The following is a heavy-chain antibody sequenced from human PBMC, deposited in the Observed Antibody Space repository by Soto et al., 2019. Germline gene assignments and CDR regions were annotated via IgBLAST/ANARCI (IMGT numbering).Heavy chain of an antibody. CDR3: ARDLGLLKSLFDY. D-gene: IGHD3-16*01. J-gene: IGHJ4*02. CDR1: GFSFNSFN. V-gene: IGHV3-21*01. CDR2: ISVSGDNI. Sequence: PXGSLRLSCLAAGFSFNSFNMNWIRRAPGRGLEWVASISVSGDNIYYGDSVQGRFTISRDNSKRSVFLDLSSLRVEDTAVYYCARDLGLLKSLFDYWGQGTLVNVSS.